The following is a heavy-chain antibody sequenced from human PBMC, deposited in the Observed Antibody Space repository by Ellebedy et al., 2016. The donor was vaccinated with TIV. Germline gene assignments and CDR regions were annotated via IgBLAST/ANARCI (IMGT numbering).Heavy chain of an antibody. J-gene: IGHJ4*02. V-gene: IGHV3-23*01. D-gene: IGHD3-16*01. CDR2: ISGSGGTT. Sequence: GESLKISCAASGFTFSSYAMSWVRQAPGKGLEWVSIISGSGGTTYYTDFVKGRFTISRDTSNNTLYLQMNSLRAEDTAVYYCARDLINYIGDYWGQGTLVTVSS. CDR3: ARDLINYIGDY. CDR1: GFTFSSYA.